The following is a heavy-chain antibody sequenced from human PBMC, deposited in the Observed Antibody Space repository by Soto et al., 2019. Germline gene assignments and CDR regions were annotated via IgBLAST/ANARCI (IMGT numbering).Heavy chain of an antibody. Sequence: PSETLSLTCTVSGGSVNSGRYYWSWIRQPPGKRLEWIGYIYYSGSTNYNPSLKSRVTISIDTSNNHLSLRLTSVTAADTAIYYCARTDYGGNSFYYYGMDVWGQGTTVT. V-gene: IGHV4-61*03. J-gene: IGHJ6*02. CDR2: IYYSGST. D-gene: IGHD4-17*01. CDR3: ARTDYGGNSFYYYGMDV. CDR1: GGSVNSGRYY.